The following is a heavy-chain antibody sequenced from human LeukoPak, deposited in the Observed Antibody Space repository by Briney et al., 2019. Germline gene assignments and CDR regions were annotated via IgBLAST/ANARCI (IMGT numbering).Heavy chain of an antibody. CDR3: ARSSGYSSSGGLNWFDT. CDR1: GGSISSSSYY. Sequence: SETLSLTCTVSGGSISSSSYYWGWIRQPPGKGLEWIGSIYYSGSTYYNPSLKSRVTISVDTSKNQFSLKLSSVTAADTAVYNCARSSGYSSSGGLNWFDTWGQGTLVTVSS. J-gene: IGHJ5*02. CDR2: IYYSGST. D-gene: IGHD6-13*01. V-gene: IGHV4-39*01.